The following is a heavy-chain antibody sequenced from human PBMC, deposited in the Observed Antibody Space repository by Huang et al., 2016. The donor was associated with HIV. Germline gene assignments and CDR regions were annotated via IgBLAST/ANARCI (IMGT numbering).Heavy chain of an antibody. J-gene: IGHJ1*01. CDR2: NSGYNGKT. CDR1: GYTFTNYA. CDR3: ARERYYYDRSGYYTPVEYFHH. V-gene: IGHV1-18*01. Sequence: QVQLVQSGAEVKKPGASVKVSCKASGYTFTNYAINWVRQAPGQSLEWMGVNSGYNGKTNYAQKVQGRVTMTKDTSTSTAYMELRSLISDDTAVYYCARERYYYDRSGYYTPVEYFHHWARAPWSPSPQ. D-gene: IGHD3-22*01.